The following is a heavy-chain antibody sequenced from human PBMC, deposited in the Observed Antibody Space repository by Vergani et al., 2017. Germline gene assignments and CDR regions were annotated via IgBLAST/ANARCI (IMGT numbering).Heavy chain of an antibody. CDR3: ASPDESYGYGGGGY. V-gene: IGHV3-30*02. CDR2: IRYDGSNQ. CDR1: GFTFSSYA. Sequence: QVQLVESGGGVVQPGGSLRLSCAASGFTFSSYAMHWVRQAPGKGLEWVAFIRYDGSNQYYADSGKGRFTISRYNSKNTLYLQMNSLRSEETAGYYCASPDESYGYGGGGYWGQGTLVTVSS. D-gene: IGHD5-18*01. J-gene: IGHJ4*02.